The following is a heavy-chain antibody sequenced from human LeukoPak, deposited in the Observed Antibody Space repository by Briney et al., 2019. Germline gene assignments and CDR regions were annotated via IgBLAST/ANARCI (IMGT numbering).Heavy chain of an antibody. CDR1: GGTFSSYA. CDR2: INPSGGST. Sequence: ASVKVSCKASGGTFSSYAISWVRQAPGQGLEWMGIINPSGGSTSYAQKFQGRVTMTRDTSTSTVYMELSSLRSEDTAVYYCARGLSIAAFDYWGQGTLVTVSS. CDR3: ARGLSIAAFDY. D-gene: IGHD6-6*01. J-gene: IGHJ4*02. V-gene: IGHV1-46*01.